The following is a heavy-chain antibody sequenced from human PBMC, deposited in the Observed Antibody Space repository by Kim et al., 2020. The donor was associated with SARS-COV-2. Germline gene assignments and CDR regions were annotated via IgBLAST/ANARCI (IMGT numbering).Heavy chain of an antibody. V-gene: IGHV4-34*01. D-gene: IGHD3-10*01. CDR1: GGSFSGYY. CDR2: INHSGST. Sequence: SETLSLTCAVYGGSFSGYYWSWIRQPPGKRLEWIGEINHSGSTNYNPSLKSRVTISVDTSKNQFSLKLSSVTAADTAVYYCARAGPPRMVRGVIPFDYWGQGTLVTVSS. CDR3: ARAGPPRMVRGVIPFDY. J-gene: IGHJ4*02.